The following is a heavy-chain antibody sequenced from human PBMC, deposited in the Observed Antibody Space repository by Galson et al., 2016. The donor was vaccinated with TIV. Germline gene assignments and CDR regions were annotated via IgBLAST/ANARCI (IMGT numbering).Heavy chain of an antibody. CDR1: GVTFISFA. CDR3: ARGFNYGCDLYYGMAV. V-gene: IGHV1-2*02. CDR2: INPYSADT. J-gene: IGHJ6*02. D-gene: IGHD5-18*01. Sequence: SVKVSCKASGVTFISFAISWVRQAPGQGLEWMGWINPYSADTNYAQSFQGRVSMTSGTSINTAYMELSRLRPDDTAIFFCARGFNYGCDLYYGMAVWGQGTTVTVSS.